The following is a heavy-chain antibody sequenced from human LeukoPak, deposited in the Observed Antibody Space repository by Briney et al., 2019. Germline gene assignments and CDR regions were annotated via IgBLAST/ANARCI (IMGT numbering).Heavy chain of an antibody. CDR1: RFTFSNYT. CDR2: ISTSSSYI. J-gene: IGHJ5*02. V-gene: IGHV3-21*01. D-gene: IGHD3-22*01. Sequence: GGSLRLPCAASRFTFSNYTMNWVRQAPGKGLEWVSSISTSSSYIFYADSVKGRFTISRDNAKNSLYLQMNSLRAEDTAVYYCARGLTGDYYYDSSAYFPYNWFDPWGQGTLVTVSS. CDR3: ARGLTGDYYYDSSAYFPYNWFDP.